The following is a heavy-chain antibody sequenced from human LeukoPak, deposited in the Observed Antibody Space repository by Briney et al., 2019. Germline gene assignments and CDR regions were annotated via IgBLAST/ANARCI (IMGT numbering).Heavy chain of an antibody. Sequence: ASVKVSCKASGYTFTGYYTHWVRQAPGQGLEWMGRINPNSGGTNYAQKFQGRVTMTRDTSISTAYMELSRLRSDDTAVYYCARDLRYYDSSGYYYKAFDIWGQGTMVTVSS. CDR2: INPNSGGT. V-gene: IGHV1-2*06. J-gene: IGHJ3*02. CDR1: GYTFTGYY. CDR3: ARDLRYYDSSGYYYKAFDI. D-gene: IGHD3-22*01.